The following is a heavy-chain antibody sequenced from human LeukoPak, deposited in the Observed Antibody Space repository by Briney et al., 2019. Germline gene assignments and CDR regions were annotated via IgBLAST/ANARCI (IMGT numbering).Heavy chain of an antibody. J-gene: IGHJ6*02. D-gene: IGHD2-15*01. V-gene: IGHV1-46*01. CDR3: ARVMVAYYYYGMDV. Sequence: ASVKVSCKASAYTSTSYYMHWVRQAPKHGLEWMGIINPSGGSTSYAQKFQGRGTMTRDTSTSTVYMELSSLRSEDTAVYYCARVMVAYYYYGMDVWGQGTTVTVSS. CDR1: AYTSTSYY. CDR2: INPSGGST.